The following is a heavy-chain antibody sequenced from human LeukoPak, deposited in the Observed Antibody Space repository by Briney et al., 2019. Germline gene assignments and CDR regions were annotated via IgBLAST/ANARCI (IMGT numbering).Heavy chain of an antibody. CDR3: ARHGYSGYGGFDY. Sequence: GGSLRLSCAASGFTFSLNEMNWVRQAPGKGLEWVSYINGPASNIFYADSVKGRFTISRDNAKNSLYLQMNSLRVEDTAVYYCARHGYSGYGGFDYWGQGTLVTVSS. D-gene: IGHD5-12*01. V-gene: IGHV3-48*03. CDR1: GFTFSLNE. CDR2: INGPASNI. J-gene: IGHJ4*02.